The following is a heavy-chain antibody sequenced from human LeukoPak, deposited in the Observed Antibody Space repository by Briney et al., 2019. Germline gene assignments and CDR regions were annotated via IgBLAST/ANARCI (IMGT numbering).Heavy chain of an antibody. CDR3: ARGRSNYYGMDV. CDR1: GGSFSGYY. D-gene: IGHD1-26*01. CDR2: IYYNGNT. Sequence: SETLSLTCAVYGGSFSGYYWSWIRQPPGKGLEWIGYIYYNGNTNYSPSLKSRVTMSVDTSKNLFSLKVSSVTAADTAVYYCARGRSNYYGMDVWGQGTTVTVSS. J-gene: IGHJ6*02. V-gene: IGHV4-59*01.